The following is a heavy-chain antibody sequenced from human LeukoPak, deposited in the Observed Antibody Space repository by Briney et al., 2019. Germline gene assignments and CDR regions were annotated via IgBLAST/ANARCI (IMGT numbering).Heavy chain of an antibody. V-gene: IGHV3-23*01. CDR1: GFTFSDYA. J-gene: IGHJ4*02. CDR2: ISGGGGST. CDR3: AQTQREFRYFDWLVPYFDY. Sequence: GGPLRLSCAASGFTFSDYAMRWVRQAPGKGLEWVSGISGGGGSTYYADSVKGRFTISRDNSKNTLYLQMNSLKAEDTAVYYCAQTQREFRYFDWLVPYFDYWGQGTLVTVSS. D-gene: IGHD3-9*01.